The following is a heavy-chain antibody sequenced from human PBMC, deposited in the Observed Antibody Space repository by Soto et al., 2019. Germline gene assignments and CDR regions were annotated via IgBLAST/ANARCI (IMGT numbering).Heavy chain of an antibody. V-gene: IGHV3-7*01. CDR1: GFTFSSYW. J-gene: IGHJ4*02. CDR2: IKQDGSEK. CDR3: ARDGGGQWLGDYYFDY. D-gene: IGHD6-19*01. Sequence: EVQLVESGGGLVQPGGSLRLSCAASGFTFSSYWMSWVRQAPGKGLEWVANIKQDGSEKYYVDSVKGRFTISGDNAKNSLYLQMNSRRAEDTAVYYCARDGGGQWLGDYYFDYWGQGTLVTVSS.